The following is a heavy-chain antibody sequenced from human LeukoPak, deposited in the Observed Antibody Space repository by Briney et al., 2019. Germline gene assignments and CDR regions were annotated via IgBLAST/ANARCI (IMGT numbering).Heavy chain of an antibody. V-gene: IGHV4-34*01. CDR3: ARAAGSTSPRLDY. Sequence: SETLSLTCAVYGGSFSGYYWSWIRQPPGKGLEWIGEINHSGSTNYNPSLKSRVTISVDTSKNQFSLKLSSVTVADTAVYYCARAAGSTSPRLDYWGQGTLVTVSS. D-gene: IGHD2-2*01. J-gene: IGHJ4*02. CDR1: GGSFSGYY. CDR2: INHSGST.